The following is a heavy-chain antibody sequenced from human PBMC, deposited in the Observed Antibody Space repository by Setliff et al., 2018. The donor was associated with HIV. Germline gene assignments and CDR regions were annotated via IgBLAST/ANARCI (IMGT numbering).Heavy chain of an antibody. V-gene: IGHV4-61*02. CDR1: GGSMSSGSYF. J-gene: IGHJ6*03. CDR3: ASHQHNFTGYYYYYYYMAV. Sequence: PSETLSLSCTVSGGSMSSGSYFWSWIRQPAGKGLEWIGRIYTSGSTDYNPSLKSRLTISVDTPKNQFSLKLSSVTAADTAVYYGASHQHNFTGYYYYYYYMAVWGRGTMVTVSS. CDR2: IYTSGST. D-gene: IGHD3-9*01.